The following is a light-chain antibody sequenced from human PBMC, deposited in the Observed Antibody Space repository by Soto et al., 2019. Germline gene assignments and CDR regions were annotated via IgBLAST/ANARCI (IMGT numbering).Light chain of an antibody. V-gene: IGKV3-15*01. CDR2: GAS. Sequence: EIVMTQSPATLSVSPGERATLSCRASQSVNYNLAWSRQRPGQAPRLLIYGASTRATGIPARFSGSESGTEFILTVSSLQSEDFAVYCCHQYDNWPRTFGQGTKVEIK. J-gene: IGKJ1*01. CDR3: HQYDNWPRT. CDR1: QSVNYN.